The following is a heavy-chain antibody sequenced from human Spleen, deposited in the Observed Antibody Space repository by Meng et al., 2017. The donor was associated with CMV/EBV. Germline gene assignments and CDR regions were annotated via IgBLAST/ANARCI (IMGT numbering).Heavy chain of an antibody. V-gene: IGHV4-34*01. J-gene: IGHJ4*02. CDR1: GGTFSGYY. CDR2: INHSGST. D-gene: IGHD3-16*01. CDR3: ARDKLKWGEFDN. Sequence: SETLSLTCAVYGGTFSGYYWSWIRQPPGKGLEWIGEINHSGSTNYNPSLTSRVTISVDTSKSHFSLKLRSVTAADTAVYYCARDKLKWGEFDNWGQGTLVTVSS.